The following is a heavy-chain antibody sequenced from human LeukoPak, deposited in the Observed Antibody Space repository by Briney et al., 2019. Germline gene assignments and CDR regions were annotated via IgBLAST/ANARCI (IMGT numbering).Heavy chain of an antibody. V-gene: IGHV3-66*01. Sequence: PGGSLRLSCAASGLTVSRNYMNWVRQAPGKGLEWVSVIYSGGSTYYADSVKGRFTISRNNSKNTLYLQMNSLRAEDTAVYYCARGVYSSGYICHFFDYWGQGTLVTVSS. CDR1: GLTVSRNY. CDR3: ARGVYSSGYICHFFDY. J-gene: IGHJ4*02. CDR2: IYSGGST. D-gene: IGHD6-19*01.